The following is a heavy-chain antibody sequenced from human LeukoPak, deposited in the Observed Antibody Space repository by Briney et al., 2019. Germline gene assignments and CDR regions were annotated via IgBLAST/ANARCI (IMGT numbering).Heavy chain of an antibody. D-gene: IGHD1-26*01. CDR3: AREGGGATEFDP. CDR1: GFTFSSYS. V-gene: IGHV3-21*01. J-gene: IGHJ5*02. CDR2: ISSSSSYI. Sequence: GGSLRLSCAASGFTFSSYSMNWVRQAPGKGLEWVSSISSSSSYIYYADSVKGRFTISRDNAKNSLYLQMNSLRAEDTAVYYCAREGGGATEFDPWGQGTLVNVSS.